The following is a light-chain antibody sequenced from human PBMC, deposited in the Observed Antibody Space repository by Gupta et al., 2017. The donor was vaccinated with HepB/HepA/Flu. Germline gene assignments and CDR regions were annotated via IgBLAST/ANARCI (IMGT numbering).Light chain of an antibody. J-gene: IGKJ4*01. CDR1: QTISHS. CDR2: DAS. Sequence: EIVLTQSPATLSLSPGERATLSCRASQTISHSLAWFQQRPGQAPRLLIYDASNRATGIPARFSGSGSATDFTLTISRLEPEDFAVYYCQQRYSWPLTFGGGTKVEIK. V-gene: IGKV3-11*01. CDR3: QQRYSWPLT.